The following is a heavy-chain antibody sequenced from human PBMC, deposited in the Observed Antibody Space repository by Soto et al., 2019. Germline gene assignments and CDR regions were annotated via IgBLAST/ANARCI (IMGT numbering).Heavy chain of an antibody. J-gene: IGHJ5*02. CDR2: IYYSGST. V-gene: IGHV4-59*08. Sequence: SETLSLTCTVSGGSISNYYWSWFRQPPGKGLEWIGYIYYSGSTNYNPSLKSRVTISVDTSKNQFSLKLSSVTAADTAVYYCARGTVLRFVDWVLFAPCGQGTLVTVSS. D-gene: IGHD3-9*01. CDR1: GGSISNYY. CDR3: ARGTVLRFVDWVLFAP.